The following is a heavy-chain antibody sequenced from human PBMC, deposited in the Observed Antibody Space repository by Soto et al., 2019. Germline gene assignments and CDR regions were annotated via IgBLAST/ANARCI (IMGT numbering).Heavy chain of an antibody. D-gene: IGHD2-21*02. CDR1: GFSISSSGVG. V-gene: IGHV2-5*02. CDR3: PPSTTIRLLNPFDY. CDR2: IYWVGDK. Sequence: QITLKESGPTLVKPTQTPTMICTFSGFSISSSGVGVAWIRQPQGKALEWLALIYWVGDKRYSPSLKSRITITKDTTRDQVVLTMTNLDPMDTATYFCPPSTTIRLLNPFDYLRPGILVTVSS. J-gene: IGHJ4*01.